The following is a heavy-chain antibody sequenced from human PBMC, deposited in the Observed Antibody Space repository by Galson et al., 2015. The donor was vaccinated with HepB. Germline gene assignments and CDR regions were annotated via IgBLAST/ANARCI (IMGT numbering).Heavy chain of an antibody. CDR3: ARGRGSRAYYDYYMDV. CDR2: SNGGETNG. V-gene: IGHV3-74*01. J-gene: IGHJ6*03. CDR1: GFPFSDYW. D-gene: IGHD3-16*01. Sequence: SLRLSCAASGFPFSDYWMHWVRQVPGKGLVWVSNSNGGETNGRYADSVEGRFTISRDNAKNTVYLQMDSLRAEDTAVYYCARGRGSRAYYDYYMDVWGKGTTVTVSS.